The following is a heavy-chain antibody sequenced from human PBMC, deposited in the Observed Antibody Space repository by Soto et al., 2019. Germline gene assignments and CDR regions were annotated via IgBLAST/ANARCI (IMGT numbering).Heavy chain of an antibody. CDR1: GGSISSGDYY. CDR3: ARDRYCISTSCYEDYYYGMDV. V-gene: IGHV4-61*08. J-gene: IGHJ6*02. Sequence: SETLSLTCTVSGGSISSGDYYWSWIRQPPGKGLEWIGFIHYSGSTNYNPSLKSRVTISVDTSKNQFSLKLSSVTAADTAVYYCARDRYCISTSCYEDYYYGMDVWGQGTTVTVSS. D-gene: IGHD2-2*01. CDR2: IHYSGST.